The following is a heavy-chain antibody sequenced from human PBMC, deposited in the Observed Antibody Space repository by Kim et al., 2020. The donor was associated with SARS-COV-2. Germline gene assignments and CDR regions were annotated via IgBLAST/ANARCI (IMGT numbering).Heavy chain of an antibody. V-gene: IGHV4-34*01. D-gene: IGHD3-3*01. CDR2: INHSGST. CDR3: ARGGRPTNYDFWSGYYYYGMDV. Sequence: SETLSLTCAVYGGSFSGYYWSWIRQPPGKGLEWIGEINHSGSTNYNPSLKSRVTISVDTSKNQFSLKLSSVTAADTAVYYCARGGRPTNYDFWSGYYYYGMDVWGQGTTVTVSS. J-gene: IGHJ6*02. CDR1: GGSFSGYY.